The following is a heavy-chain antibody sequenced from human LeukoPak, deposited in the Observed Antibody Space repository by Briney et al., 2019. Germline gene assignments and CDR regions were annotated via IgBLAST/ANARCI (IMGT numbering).Heavy chain of an antibody. CDR2: IYYSGNT. J-gene: IGHJ4*02. D-gene: IGHD1-26*01. CDR1: GGSINLSY. CDR3: APLSKGSYYLGY. Sequence: SKTLSLTCTVSGGSINLSYWSWIRQPPGKGLEWIGYIYYSGNTNYNPSLKSRVTISEDTSKNQFSLKLSSVTAADTAVYYCAPLSKGSYYLGYWGQGTLVTVSS. V-gene: IGHV4-59*08.